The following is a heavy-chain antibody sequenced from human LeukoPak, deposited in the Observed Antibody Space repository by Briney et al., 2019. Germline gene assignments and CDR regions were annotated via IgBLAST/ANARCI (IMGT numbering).Heavy chain of an antibody. V-gene: IGHV3-30*04. CDR1: GFTFSSYV. D-gene: IGHD4-17*01. CDR2: ISYDGSNE. Sequence: GGSLRLSCAASGFTFSSYVMHWVRQAPGKGLEWVAIISYDGSNEYYADSVKGRFTISRDNSKNTRYLQMNSLRAEDTAVYYCAGFRWTTTSVDYWGQGTLVTVSS. J-gene: IGHJ4*02. CDR3: AGFRWTTTSVDY.